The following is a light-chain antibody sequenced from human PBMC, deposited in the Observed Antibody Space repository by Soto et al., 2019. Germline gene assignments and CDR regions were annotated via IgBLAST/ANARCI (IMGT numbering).Light chain of an antibody. Sequence: QSALTQPASVSGSPGQSITISCTGTSSDVGAYYSVSWYQHHPGKAPKLIIYDVTNRPSGVSNRLSGSKSGNTASLTISGLQAEDEADYHCSSYTSGSSHYVFGTGTKLTVL. CDR3: SSYTSGSSHYV. J-gene: IGLJ1*01. CDR2: DVT. V-gene: IGLV2-14*01. CDR1: SSDVGAYYS.